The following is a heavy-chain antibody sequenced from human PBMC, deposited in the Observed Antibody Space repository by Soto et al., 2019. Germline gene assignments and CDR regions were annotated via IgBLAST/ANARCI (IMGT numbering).Heavy chain of an antibody. CDR2: ISNDAGQK. D-gene: IGHD6-19*01. CDR3: ENQGGQWLPGEN. CDR1: GLTFSRSG. V-gene: IGHV3-30*18. Sequence: QVQLVEAGGGVVQPGTSLRLSCEASGLTFSRSGMHWVRQAPGKGLEWVAVISNDAGQKYYADSMKGRFTISRDNSKNTLFLQMNSLTIEDTAVYYCENQGGQWLPGENWGQGTLVTVSS. J-gene: IGHJ4*02.